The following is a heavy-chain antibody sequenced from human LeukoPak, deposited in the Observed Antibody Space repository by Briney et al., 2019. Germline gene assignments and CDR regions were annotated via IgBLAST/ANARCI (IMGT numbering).Heavy chain of an antibody. D-gene: IGHD6-6*01. CDR1: GGSFSGYY. V-gene: IGHV4-34*01. CDR3: ARGRLRSPRKIIAARPYYFDY. Sequence: PSETLSLTCAVYGGSFSGYYWSWIRQPPGKGLEWIGVINHSGSTNYNPSLKSRVTISVDTSKNQFSLKLSSVTAADTAVYYCARGRLRSPRKIIAARPYYFDYWGQGTLVTVSS. CDR2: INHSGST. J-gene: IGHJ4*02.